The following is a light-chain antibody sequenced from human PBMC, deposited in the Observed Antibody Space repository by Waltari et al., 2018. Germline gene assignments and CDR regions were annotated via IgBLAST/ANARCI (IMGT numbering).Light chain of an antibody. CDR2: DSS. V-gene: IGKV3-11*01. CDR1: QSVSNL. J-gene: IGKJ5*01. Sequence: EIVLTQSPDTLSLSPGERATLSCRASQSVSNLLAWYQQKPGQTPRLLIYDSSNRAAGIPASFSGSGSGTDFTLTISSLEPEDSAVYYCQQRSDWPSITFGQGTRLEIK. CDR3: QQRSDWPSIT.